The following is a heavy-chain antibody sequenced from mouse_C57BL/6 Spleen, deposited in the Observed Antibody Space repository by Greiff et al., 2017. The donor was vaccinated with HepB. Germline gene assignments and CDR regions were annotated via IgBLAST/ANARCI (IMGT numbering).Heavy chain of an antibody. V-gene: IGHV5-17*01. Sequence: EVKLVESGGGLVKPGGSLKLSCAASGFTFSDYGMHWVRQAPEKGLEWVAYISSGSSTIYYADTVKGRFTISRDNAKNTLFLQMTSLRSEDTAMYYCATPYYGSPFAYWGQGTLVTVSA. CDR2: ISSGSSTI. J-gene: IGHJ3*01. CDR3: ATPYYGSPFAY. D-gene: IGHD1-1*01. CDR1: GFTFSDYG.